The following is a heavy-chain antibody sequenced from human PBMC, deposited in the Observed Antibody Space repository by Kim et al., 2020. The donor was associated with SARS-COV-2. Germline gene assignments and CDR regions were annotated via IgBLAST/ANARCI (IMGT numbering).Heavy chain of an antibody. J-gene: IGHJ4*02. CDR3: ARRRGFGESYDY. Sequence: SETLSLTCTVSGGSISSGGYYWSWIRQHPGKGLEWIGYIYYSGSTYYNPSLKSRVTISVDTSKNQFSLKLSSVTAADTAVYYCARRRGFGESYDYWGQGTLVTVSS. V-gene: IGHV4-31*03. CDR1: GGSISSGGYY. D-gene: IGHD3-10*01. CDR2: IYYSGST.